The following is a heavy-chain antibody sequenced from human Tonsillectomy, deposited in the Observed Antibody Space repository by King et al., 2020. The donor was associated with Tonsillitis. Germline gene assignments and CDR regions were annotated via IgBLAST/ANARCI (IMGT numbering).Heavy chain of an antibody. CDR1: GYTFTGYY. CDR2: INPKSGGT. V-gene: IGHV1-2*02. D-gene: IGHD5-12*01. Sequence: QLVQSGAEVKKPGASVKVSCKASGYTFTGYYVHWVRQAPGQGLEWMGWINPKSGGTHYAQKFLGRVTMTRDTSSGTGYMVLSRLRSDDTAVFYCAHSRGYSGYDPFDYWGQGTLVTVSS. CDR3: AHSRGYSGYDPFDY. J-gene: IGHJ4*02.